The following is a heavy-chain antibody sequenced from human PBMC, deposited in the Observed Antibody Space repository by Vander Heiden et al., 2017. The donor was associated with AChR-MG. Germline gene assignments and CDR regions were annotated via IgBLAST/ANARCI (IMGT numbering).Heavy chain of an antibody. D-gene: IGHD3-22*01. CDR3: ARHLNPESSGYLFDS. CDR1: GTSITSTRYY. J-gene: IGHJ4*02. Sequence: QVKLQGSGPGLVKPSETLSLTCSVSGTSITSTRYYWGWLRQPQGKGLEWIGSIYYSGRSYYRPSLRSRVTVFIDTSKNQFSLKMTSVTAADTAVYYCARHLNPESSGYLFDSWGQGTLVTVSS. CDR2: IYYSGRS. V-gene: IGHV4-39*01.